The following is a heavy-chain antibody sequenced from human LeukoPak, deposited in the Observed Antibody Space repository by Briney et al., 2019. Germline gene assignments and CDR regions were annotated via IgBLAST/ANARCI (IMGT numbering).Heavy chain of an antibody. CDR3: AKSEAIWYFDWFDY. D-gene: IGHD3-9*01. CDR2: ISGSGGST. V-gene: IGHV3-23*01. CDR1: GFTFTTYD. J-gene: IGHJ4*02. Sequence: GGSLRLSCSASGFTFTTYDMTWVRQAPGEGLEWVSAISGSGGSTYYADSVKGRFTISRDNSKNTLYLQMNSLRAEDTAVYYCAKSEAIWYFDWFDYWGQGTLVTVSS.